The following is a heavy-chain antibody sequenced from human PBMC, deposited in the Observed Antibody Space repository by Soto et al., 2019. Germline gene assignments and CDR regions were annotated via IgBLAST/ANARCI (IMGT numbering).Heavy chain of an antibody. Sequence: GESLKISCNGSGYSFTNYWIGWVRQMPGKGLEWMGIVYPGDSDTRYSPSFQGQVTISADKSISTAYLQWSSLEASDTAMYYCARHVPLFEQQLPYYGMDVWGQGTTVTVSS. CDR1: GYSFTNYW. J-gene: IGHJ6*02. D-gene: IGHD6-13*01. CDR2: VYPGDSDT. CDR3: ARHVPLFEQQLPYYGMDV. V-gene: IGHV5-51*01.